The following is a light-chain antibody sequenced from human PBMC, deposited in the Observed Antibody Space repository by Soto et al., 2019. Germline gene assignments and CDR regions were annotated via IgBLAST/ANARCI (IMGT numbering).Light chain of an antibody. CDR3: QQTLSFPPT. V-gene: IGKV1-12*01. CDR1: QASDSW. Sequence: DIQMTQSPSSVSASVGDRVTITCRASQASDSWLSWDQQKPGEAPKLLLFTGSLLHSGVPPRFSGSGSGTDFTLTISSLQPEDFATYYCQQTLSFPPTFGQGTKVDIK. CDR2: TGS. J-gene: IGKJ1*01.